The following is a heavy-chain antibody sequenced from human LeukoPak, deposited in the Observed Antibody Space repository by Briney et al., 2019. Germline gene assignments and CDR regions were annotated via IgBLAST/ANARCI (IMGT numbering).Heavy chain of an antibody. D-gene: IGHD3-10*01. CDR3: ARDYYYGSGSYYNNWFDP. CDR2: ISSSSSYI. J-gene: IGHJ5*02. V-gene: IGHV3-21*01. CDR1: GFTFSSYS. Sequence: AGGSLRLSCAASGFTFSSYSMNWVRQAPGKGLEWVSSISSSSSYIYYADSVKGRFTISRDNAKNSLYPQMNSLRAEDTAVFYCARDYYYGSGSYYNNWFDPWGQGTLVTVSS.